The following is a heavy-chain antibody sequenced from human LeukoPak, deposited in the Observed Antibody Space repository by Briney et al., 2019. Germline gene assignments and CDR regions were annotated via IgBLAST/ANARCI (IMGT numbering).Heavy chain of an antibody. CDR3: AKRSSRELLWFGELYNVAIDY. D-gene: IGHD3-10*01. V-gene: IGHV3-23*01. J-gene: IGHJ4*02. CDR2: ISGSGGST. Sequence: GGSLRLSCAASGFTFSSYAMSWVRQAPGKGLEWVSAISGSGGSTYYADSVKGRFTIFRDNSKNTLYLQMNSLRAEDTAVYYRAKRSSRELLWFGELYNVAIDYWGQGTLVTVSS. CDR1: GFTFSSYA.